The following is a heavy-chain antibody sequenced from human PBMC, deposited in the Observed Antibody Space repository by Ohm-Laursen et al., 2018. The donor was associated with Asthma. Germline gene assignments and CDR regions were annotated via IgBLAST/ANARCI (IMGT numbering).Heavy chain of an antibody. D-gene: IGHD2-8*02. CDR2: IIPIFGTA. CDR3: ARGAPTWSVDY. CDR1: GYKFSSYG. V-gene: IGHV1-69*13. Sequence: SVKVSCKVAGYKFSSYGISWVRQAPGQGLEWMGGIIPIFGTANYAQKFQGRVTITADESISTAYMELSRLRSDDTAVYYCARGAPTWSVDYWGQGTLVTVSS. J-gene: IGHJ4*02.